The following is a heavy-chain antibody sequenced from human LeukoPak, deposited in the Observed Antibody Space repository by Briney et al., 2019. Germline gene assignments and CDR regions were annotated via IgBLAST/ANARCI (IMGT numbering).Heavy chain of an antibody. V-gene: IGHV3-23*01. J-gene: IGHJ4*02. CDR1: GFTFSSYA. CDR2: ISGGGGST. Sequence: GGSLRLSCAASGFTFSSYAMSWVRQAPGKGLEWVSAISGGGGSTYYADSVKGRFTISRDNSKNTLYLQMNSLRAEDTAVYYCAKDREEYGGKGYYFDYWGQGTLVTVSS. D-gene: IGHD4-23*01. CDR3: AKDREEYGGKGYYFDY.